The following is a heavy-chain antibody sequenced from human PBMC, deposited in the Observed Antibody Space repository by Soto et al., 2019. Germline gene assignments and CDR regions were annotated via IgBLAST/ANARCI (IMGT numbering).Heavy chain of an antibody. CDR2: ISAYNGNT. Sequence: QVQLVQSGAEVKKPGASVKDSCKASGYTFTSYGISWVRQAPGQGLEWMGWISAYNGNTNYAQKLQGSVTMTTAPSTSPAYMERRSPRSDDTAAYSCARVWVDFWSGVFDYWGQGTLVTVSS. J-gene: IGHJ4*02. CDR1: GYTFTSYG. D-gene: IGHD3-3*01. V-gene: IGHV1-18*04. CDR3: ARVWVDFWSGVFDY.